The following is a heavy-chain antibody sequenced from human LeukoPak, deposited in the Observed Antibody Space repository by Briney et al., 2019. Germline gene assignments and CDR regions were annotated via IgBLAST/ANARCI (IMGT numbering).Heavy chain of an antibody. Sequence: GGSLRLSCAASGFTFSSYGMHWVRQAPGKGLEWVAFIWYDGSQKYYADSVKGRFTISRDKSKNTLYLQMNSLRGEDTALYYCTRDGGKGYGLDYWGQGTLVTVSS. J-gene: IGHJ4*02. CDR2: IWYDGSQK. V-gene: IGHV3-30*02. D-gene: IGHD2-15*01. CDR3: TRDGGKGYGLDY. CDR1: GFTFSSYG.